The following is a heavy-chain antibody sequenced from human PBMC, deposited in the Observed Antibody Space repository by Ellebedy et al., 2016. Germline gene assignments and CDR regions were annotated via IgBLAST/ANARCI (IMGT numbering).Heavy chain of an antibody. V-gene: IGHV4-59*01. D-gene: IGHD1-26*01. CDR2: NSDSGMT. J-gene: IGHJ4*02. CDR1: GGSIRGYQ. Sequence: GSLRLSCTVPGGSIRGYQWGWIRQPPGKGLEWIGYNSDSGMTNYDPSLKSRMTISVDASKKQFSLKLTSVTAADTAMYYCARDNYGSLDYWGQGTAVTVST. CDR3: ARDNYGSLDY.